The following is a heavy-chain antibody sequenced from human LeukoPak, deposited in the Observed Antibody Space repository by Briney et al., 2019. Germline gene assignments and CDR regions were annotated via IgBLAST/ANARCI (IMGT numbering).Heavy chain of an antibody. CDR1: GYTFTNYG. Sequence: ASVKVSCKASGYTFTNYGLSWVRQAPGQGLEWMGWISGYNGNATYTQKLQGRVIMTTDTSTTTAYMDLRSLRSDDTAVYYCARDAGYCSSETCYEDAFDIWGQGTMVTVSS. D-gene: IGHD2-2*01. CDR2: ISGYNGNA. CDR3: ARDAGYCSSETCYEDAFDI. J-gene: IGHJ3*02. V-gene: IGHV1-18*01.